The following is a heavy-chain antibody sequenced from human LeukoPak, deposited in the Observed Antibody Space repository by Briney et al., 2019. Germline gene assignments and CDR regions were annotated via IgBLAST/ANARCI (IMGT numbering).Heavy chain of an antibody. CDR3: ARRHNWGNFDY. CDR2: IYYSGST. J-gene: IGHJ4*02. D-gene: IGHD7-27*01. V-gene: IGHV4-59*08. Sequence: ASETLSLTCTVSGGSISSYYWSWIRQPPGKGLEWIGYIYYSGSTNYNPSLKSRVTISVDTSKNQFSLKLSSVTAADTAVYYCARRHNWGNFDYWGQGTLVTVSS. CDR1: GGSISSYY.